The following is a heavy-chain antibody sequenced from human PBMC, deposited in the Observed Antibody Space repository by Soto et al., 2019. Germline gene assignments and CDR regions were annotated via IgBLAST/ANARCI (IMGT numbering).Heavy chain of an antibody. CDR1: GFSLRTYG. J-gene: IGHJ5*02. D-gene: IGHD6-19*01. Sequence: QVQLVESGGGVVQSGRSLTLSCAASGFSLRTYGIHWIRRAPGKGLEWVASIRYDGTKKFYANSVKGRSTISKDNSNNILYLQMSGLRAEDTAVYYCARDVVTAVAGSVNWFDPWGQGTLVTVSS. CDR2: IRYDGTKK. V-gene: IGHV3-33*01. CDR3: ARDVVTAVAGSVNWFDP.